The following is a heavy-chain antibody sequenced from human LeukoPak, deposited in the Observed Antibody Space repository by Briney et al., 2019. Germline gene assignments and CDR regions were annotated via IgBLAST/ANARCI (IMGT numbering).Heavy chain of an antibody. Sequence: SETLSLTCTVSGGSISSYYWSWIRQPPGKGLEWIGYIYYSGSTNYNPSLKSRVTISVDTSKNQFSLKLSSVTAADTAVYYCARGQQLENFFDYWGQGTLVTVSS. D-gene: IGHD6-13*01. V-gene: IGHV4-59*01. J-gene: IGHJ4*02. CDR1: GGSISSYY. CDR3: ARGQQLENFFDY. CDR2: IYYSGST.